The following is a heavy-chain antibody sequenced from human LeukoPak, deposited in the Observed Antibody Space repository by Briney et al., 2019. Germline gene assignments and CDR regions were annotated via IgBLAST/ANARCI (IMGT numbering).Heavy chain of an antibody. CDR2: ISAYNGNT. Sequence: GASVKVSCKASGYTFTSYGISWVRQAPGQGLEWMGWISAYNGNTNYAQKLQGRVTMTTDTSTSTAYMELRSLRSDDTAVYYCARDGRGYCSSTSCYGPFDYWGREPWSPSPQ. CDR1: GYTFTSYG. V-gene: IGHV1-18*04. D-gene: IGHD2-2*01. J-gene: IGHJ4*02. CDR3: ARDGRGYCSSTSCYGPFDY.